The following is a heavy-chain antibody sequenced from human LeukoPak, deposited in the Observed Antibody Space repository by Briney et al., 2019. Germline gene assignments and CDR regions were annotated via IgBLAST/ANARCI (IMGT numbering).Heavy chain of an antibody. J-gene: IGHJ4*02. CDR1: GYTLIELS. D-gene: IGHD2-2*02. CDR3: ATDLMGYCSSTSCYMHY. V-gene: IGHV1-24*01. Sequence: ASVKVSCKVSGYTLIELSMHWVRQAPGKGLEWMGGFDPEDGETIYAQKFQGRVTMTEDTSTDTAYMELSSLRSEDTAVYYCATDLMGYCSSTSCYMHYWGQGTLVTVSS. CDR2: FDPEDGET.